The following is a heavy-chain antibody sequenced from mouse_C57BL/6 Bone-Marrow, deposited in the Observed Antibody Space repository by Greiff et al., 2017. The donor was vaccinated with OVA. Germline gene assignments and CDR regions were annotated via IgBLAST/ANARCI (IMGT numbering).Heavy chain of an antibody. CDR2: ISSGGSYT. CDR1: GFTFSSYG. J-gene: IGHJ1*03. CDR3: ARQGTPFITTVVAHWYVDV. D-gene: IGHD1-1*01. Sequence: EVKLMESGGDLVKPGGSLKLSCAASGFTFSSYGMSWVRQTPDKRLEWVATISSGGSYTYYPDSVKGRFTISRDNAKNTLYLQMSSLKSEDTAMYYCARQGTPFITTVVAHWYVDVWGTGTTVTVSS. V-gene: IGHV5-6*01.